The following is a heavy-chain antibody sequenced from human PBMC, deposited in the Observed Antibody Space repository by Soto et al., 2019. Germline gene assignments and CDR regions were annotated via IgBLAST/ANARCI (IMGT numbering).Heavy chain of an antibody. V-gene: IGHV1-24*01. D-gene: IGHD5-12*01. CDR2: FDPEDGET. J-gene: IGHJ3*02. Sequence: ASVKVSCKVSGYTLTELSMHWVRQAPGKGLEWMGGFDPEDGETIYAQKFQGRVTMTEDTSTDTAYMELSSLRSEDTAGDYCSTGDLDGYNFGESFDNWGQGTMVTVSS. CDR3: STGDLDGYNFGESFDN. CDR1: GYTLTELS.